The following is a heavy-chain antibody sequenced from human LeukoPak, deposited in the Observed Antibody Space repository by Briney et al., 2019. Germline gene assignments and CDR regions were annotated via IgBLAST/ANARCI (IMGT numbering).Heavy chain of an antibody. CDR1: GGSVSSGSYY. J-gene: IGHJ6*02. V-gene: IGHV4-61*01. CDR2: IFYSGSA. CDR3: ARLRSGSTPPPPHYYYGLDV. D-gene: IGHD1-26*01. Sequence: SETLTLTCTVSGGSVSSGSYYWTWIRQPPGKGLEWIGYIFYSGSANSNPSLESRVTISVDTSNNQFSLKLSSVTAADTAAYYCARLRSGSTPPPPHYYYGLDVWGQGTTVIVSS.